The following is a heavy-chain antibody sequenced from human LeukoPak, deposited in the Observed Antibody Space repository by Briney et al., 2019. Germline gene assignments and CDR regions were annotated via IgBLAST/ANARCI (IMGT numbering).Heavy chain of an antibody. Sequence: GGSLRLSCAASGFTFSSYSMNWVRQAPGKGLEWVSYISSSSSTIYYADSVKGRFTISRDNAKNSLYLQMNSLRAEDTAVYYCARDPAMGWPTDDPYYLDYWGQGTLVTVSS. D-gene: IGHD1-1*01. CDR3: ARDPAMGWPTDDPYYLDY. CDR2: ISSSSSTI. V-gene: IGHV3-48*01. J-gene: IGHJ4*02. CDR1: GFTFSSYS.